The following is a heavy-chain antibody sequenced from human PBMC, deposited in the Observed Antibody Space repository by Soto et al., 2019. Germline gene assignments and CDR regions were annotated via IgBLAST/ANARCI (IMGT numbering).Heavy chain of an antibody. V-gene: IGHV3-9*01. CDR2: ISWNGGNI. CDR3: AKVGTHIED. CDR1: GFTFDDYA. Sequence: VQLVESGGGLVQPGRSLRLSCAASGFTFDDYAMHWVRQAPGKGLAWVSGISWNGGNIGYADSVKGRFTISRDNAKKSLYLQMNSLSAEDTALYYCAKVGTHIEDWGQGTLVTVSS. J-gene: IGHJ4*02. D-gene: IGHD7-27*01.